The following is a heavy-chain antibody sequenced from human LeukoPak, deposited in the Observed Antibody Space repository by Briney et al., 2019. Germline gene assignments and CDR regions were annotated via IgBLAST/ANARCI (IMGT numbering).Heavy chain of an antibody. V-gene: IGHV3-23*01. CDR2: ISGSGGST. J-gene: IGHJ4*02. D-gene: IGHD2-8*01. CDR1: GFTFSSYA. CDR3: ANLYCTNGVCYYFDY. Sequence: QAGGSLRLSCAASGFTFSSYAMSWVRQAPGKGLEWVSAISGSGGSTYYADSVKGRFTISRDNSKNTLYLQMNSLRAEDTAVYYCANLYCTNGVCYYFDYWAREPWSPSPQ.